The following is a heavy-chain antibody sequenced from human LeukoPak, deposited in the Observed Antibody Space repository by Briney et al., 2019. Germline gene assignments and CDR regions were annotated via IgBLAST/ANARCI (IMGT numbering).Heavy chain of an antibody. CDR2: IKRDGSEK. Sequence: PGGSLRLSCVASGFTFSNHWMSWDRQAPGKGLEWVANIKRDGSEKYFVDSVKGRFTISRDNAKNSLYLQMNSLRAEDTAVYYCARGVNTAMTPLRFDPWGQGTLVTVSS. CDR1: GFTFSNHW. J-gene: IGHJ5*02. CDR3: ARGVNTAMTPLRFDP. D-gene: IGHD5-18*01. V-gene: IGHV3-7*01.